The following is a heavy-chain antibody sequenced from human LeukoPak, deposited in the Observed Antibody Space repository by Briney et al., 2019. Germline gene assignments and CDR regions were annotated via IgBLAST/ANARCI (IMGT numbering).Heavy chain of an antibody. J-gene: IGHJ3*02. V-gene: IGHV3-11*01. D-gene: IGHD3-3*01. CDR2: ISSSGSTI. Sequence: GGSLRLSCAASGFTFSDYYMSWIRQAPGKGLEWVSYISSSGSTIYYADSVKGRFTISRDNAKNSLYLQMNSLRAEDTAVYYCARDSKIFGVALGAFDIWGQGTMVTVSS. CDR3: ARDSKIFGVALGAFDI. CDR1: GFTFSDYY.